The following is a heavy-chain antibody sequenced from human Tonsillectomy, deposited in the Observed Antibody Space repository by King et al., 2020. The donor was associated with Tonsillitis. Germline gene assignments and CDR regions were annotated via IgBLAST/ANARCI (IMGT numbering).Heavy chain of an antibody. V-gene: IGHV1-2*02. Sequence: QVQLVESGAEVKKPGASVKVSCKAYGYTFTAYYMYWVRQAHGQGLEWVGWINPNSGGANYAQKFQGRATMTRDTSISTAYMELSRLRSDDTAVYYCARGPWVYDSSSVAFWGQGTLVTVSS. D-gene: IGHD6-13*01. J-gene: IGHJ4*02. CDR1: GYTFTAYY. CDR2: INPNSGGA. CDR3: ARGPWVYDSSSVAF.